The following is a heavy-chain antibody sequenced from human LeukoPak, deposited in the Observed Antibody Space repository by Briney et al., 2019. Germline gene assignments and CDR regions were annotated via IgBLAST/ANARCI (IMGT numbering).Heavy chain of an antibody. CDR3: ARRAGGYSHPYDY. D-gene: IGHD4-23*01. V-gene: IGHV3-48*01. CDR1: GFTFSSYS. CDR2: ITSGRTT. J-gene: IGHJ4*02. Sequence: GGSLRLSCAASGFTFSSYSMTWVRQAPGKGLEWVSCITSGRTTYYADSVKGRFTISRDNAKNSLYLQMNSLRAEDTAVYYCARRAGGYSHPYDYWGQGTLVTVSS.